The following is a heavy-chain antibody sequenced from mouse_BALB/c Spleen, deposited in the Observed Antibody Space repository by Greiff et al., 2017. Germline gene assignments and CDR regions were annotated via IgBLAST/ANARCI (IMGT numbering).Heavy chain of an antibody. J-gene: IGHJ4*01. D-gene: IGHD2-1*01. CDR2: INPGSGGT. Sequence: VKLMESGAELVRPGTSVKVSCKASGYAFTNYLIEWVKQRPGQGLEWIGVINPGSGGTNYNEKFKGKATLTADKSSSTAYMQLSSLTSDDSAVYFCARHGNYAMDYWGQGTSVTVSS. V-gene: IGHV1-54*01. CDR1: GYAFTNYL. CDR3: ARHGNYAMDY.